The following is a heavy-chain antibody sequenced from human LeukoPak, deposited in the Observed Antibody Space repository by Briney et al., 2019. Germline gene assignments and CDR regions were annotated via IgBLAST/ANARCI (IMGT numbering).Heavy chain of an antibody. J-gene: IGHJ4*02. CDR2: ISGGGGST. V-gene: IGHV3-23*01. D-gene: IGHD5-24*01. CDR3: AKRDGYNGGPIEY. CDR1: GFAFSSYA. Sequence: QPGESLRLSCAASGFAFSSYAMSWVREAPGKGLECVSGISGGGGSTYYGDSVKGRFTISRDNSKKTLYLQMNSLRAEDTAVYYCAKRDGYNGGPIEYWGQGTLVTVSS.